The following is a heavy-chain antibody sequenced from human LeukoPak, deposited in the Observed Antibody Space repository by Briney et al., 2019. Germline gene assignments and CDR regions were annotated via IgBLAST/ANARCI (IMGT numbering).Heavy chain of an antibody. Sequence: HSGGSLRLSCVASGFTFSNYAMSWVRQAPGKGLEWVSAISGSGPNTYYADSVKGRFTISRDNSKSTLSLQMNSLTAGDTAIYYCARDYAPDYWGQGTLVTVSS. D-gene: IGHD2-2*01. CDR1: GFTFSNYA. J-gene: IGHJ4*02. CDR2: ISGSGPNT. CDR3: ARDYAPDY. V-gene: IGHV3-23*01.